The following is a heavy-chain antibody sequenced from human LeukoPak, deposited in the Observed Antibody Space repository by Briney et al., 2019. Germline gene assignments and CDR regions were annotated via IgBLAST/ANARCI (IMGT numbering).Heavy chain of an antibody. CDR2: IRSKAYGGTT. CDR1: GFTFGDYV. CDR3: STKYDSSTYYPFHN. Sequence: TGGSLRLSCTASGFTFGDYVMTWVRQAPGKGLEWVGFIRSKAYGGTTEYAASVKGRFTISRDDSKSIAYLQMNSLETEDTALYYCSTKYDSSTYYPFHNWGQGTLVTVSS. J-gene: IGHJ4*02. V-gene: IGHV3-49*04. D-gene: IGHD3-22*01.